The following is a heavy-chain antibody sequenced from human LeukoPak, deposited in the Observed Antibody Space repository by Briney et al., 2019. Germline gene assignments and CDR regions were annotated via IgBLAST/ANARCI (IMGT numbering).Heavy chain of an antibody. CDR3: AKGYRGNYDY. Sequence: PGGSLRLSCAASGLIFSSYAMSWVRQAPGKGLEWVSTISGSGGSTYYADSVKGRFTISRDNSKNTLSLQMNSLRAEDTAVHYCAKGYRGNYDYWGQGTLVTVSS. D-gene: IGHD1-26*01. J-gene: IGHJ4*02. CDR1: GLIFSSYA. V-gene: IGHV3-23*01. CDR2: ISGSGGST.